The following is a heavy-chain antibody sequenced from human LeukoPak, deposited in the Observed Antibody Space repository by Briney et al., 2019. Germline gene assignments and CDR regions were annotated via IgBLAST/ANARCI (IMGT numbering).Heavy chain of an antibody. Sequence: PGGSLRLSCAASGFTFSSYSMNWVRQAAGKRLEWVSSISSSSSNIYYADSVKGRFTISRDNAKNSLYLQMNSLRAEDTAVYYCARDLDIYGSGSYHDYWGQGTLVTVSS. D-gene: IGHD3-10*01. V-gene: IGHV3-21*01. J-gene: IGHJ4*02. CDR3: ARDLDIYGSGSYHDY. CDR2: ISSSSSNI. CDR1: GFTFSSYS.